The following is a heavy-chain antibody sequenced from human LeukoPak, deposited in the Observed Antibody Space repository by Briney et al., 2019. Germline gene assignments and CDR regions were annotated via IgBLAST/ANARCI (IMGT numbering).Heavy chain of an antibody. CDR3: AKSATVKAPFDY. D-gene: IGHD4-17*01. V-gene: IGHV3-30*18. CDR2: ISYDGSNK. Sequence: GGSLRLSCAASGFTFSSYGMHWVRQAPGKGLEWVAVISYDGSNKYYADSVKGRFTISRDNSKNTLYLQMNGLRAEDTAVYYCAKSATVKAPFDYWGQGTLVTVSS. J-gene: IGHJ4*02. CDR1: GFTFSSYG.